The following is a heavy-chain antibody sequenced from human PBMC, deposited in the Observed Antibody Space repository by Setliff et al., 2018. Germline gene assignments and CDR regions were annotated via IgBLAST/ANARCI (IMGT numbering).Heavy chain of an antibody. CDR3: AREDCSSTSCYVK. Sequence: ASVKVSCKASGGTFSSYAISWVRQAPGQGLEWMGGIIPIFGTANYAQKFQGRVTITTDESTSTAYMELSSLRSEDTAVYYCAREDCSSTSCYVKWGQGTLVTVSS. CDR2: IIPIFGTA. CDR1: GGTFSSYA. D-gene: IGHD2-2*01. V-gene: IGHV1-69*05. J-gene: IGHJ4*02.